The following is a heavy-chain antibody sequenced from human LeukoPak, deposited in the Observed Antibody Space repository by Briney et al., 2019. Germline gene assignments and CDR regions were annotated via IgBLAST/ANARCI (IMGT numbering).Heavy chain of an antibody. CDR1: RFTFSSYS. Sequence: GGSLRLSCAASRFTFSSYSMNWVRQAPGKGLEWVSSISSTSSYIYYADSVKGRFTISRDNAKKSLFLHMNSLRVEHTAIYYCARVQACSSTSCRYCDYWGQGTLVAVSS. V-gene: IGHV3-21*01. J-gene: IGHJ4*02. D-gene: IGHD2-2*01. CDR3: ARVQACSSTSCRYCDY. CDR2: ISSTSSYI.